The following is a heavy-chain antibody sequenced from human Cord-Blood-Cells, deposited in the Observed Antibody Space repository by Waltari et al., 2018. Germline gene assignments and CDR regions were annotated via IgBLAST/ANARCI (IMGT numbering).Heavy chain of an antibody. Sequence: QVQLQESGPGLVKPSETLSLTCAVSGSSISSGYSWGWIRQPPGKGLGWIGSIYHSGSTYYNPSLKSRVTISVDTSKNQFSLKLSSVTAADTAVYYCARVRDDFWSGYLAGGANWFDPWGQGTLVTVSS. J-gene: IGHJ5*02. V-gene: IGHV4-38-2*01. CDR2: IYHSGST. CDR3: ARVRDDFWSGYLAGGANWFDP. D-gene: IGHD3-3*01. CDR1: GSSISSGYS.